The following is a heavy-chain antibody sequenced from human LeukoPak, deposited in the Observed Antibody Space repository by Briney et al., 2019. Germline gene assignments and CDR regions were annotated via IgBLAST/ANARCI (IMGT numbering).Heavy chain of an antibody. Sequence: SQTLSLTCTVSGGSISSGGYYWSWIRQHPGKGLEWIGYIYHSGSTYYNPSLKSRVTISVDRSKNQFSLKLSSVTAADTAVYYCARSRPSRVYFDYWGQGTLVTVSS. CDR2: IYHSGST. CDR3: ARSRPSRVYFDY. J-gene: IGHJ4*02. V-gene: IGHV4-30-2*01. CDR1: GGSISSGGYY. D-gene: IGHD2/OR15-2a*01.